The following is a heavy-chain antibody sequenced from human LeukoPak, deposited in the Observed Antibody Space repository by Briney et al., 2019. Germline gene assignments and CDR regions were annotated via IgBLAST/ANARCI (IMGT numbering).Heavy chain of an antibody. Sequence: PGGSLRLSCAASGFTFSDYWMHWVRQAPGKGLVWVARMNSDGTTTNYADSVKGRFTISRDNAKNTLFLQMNSLGAEDTAVYYCARAGWYRFDYWGQGTVVTVSS. CDR3: ARAGWYRFDY. D-gene: IGHD6-19*01. CDR1: GFTFSDYW. J-gene: IGHJ4*02. V-gene: IGHV3-74*01. CDR2: MNSDGTTT.